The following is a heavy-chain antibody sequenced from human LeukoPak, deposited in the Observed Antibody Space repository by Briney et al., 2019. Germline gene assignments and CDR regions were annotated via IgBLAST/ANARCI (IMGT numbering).Heavy chain of an antibody. CDR2: IYSSGST. D-gene: IGHD3-10*01. Sequence: PSETLSLTCTVSGGSISNGTSYWTWIRQPAGKSLEWPGRIYSSGSTNYNPSLKSRVTISADTSKNQFSLTLTSVTAADTAVYYCARGPPDFYNSGSYYNGYNWFDSWGQGTLVTVSS. J-gene: IGHJ5*01. CDR1: GGSISNGTSY. CDR3: ARGPPDFYNSGSYYNGYNWFDS. V-gene: IGHV4-61*02.